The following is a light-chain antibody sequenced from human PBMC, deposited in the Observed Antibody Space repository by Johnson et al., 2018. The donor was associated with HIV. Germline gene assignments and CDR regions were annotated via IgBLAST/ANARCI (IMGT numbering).Light chain of an antibody. CDR1: SSNIGNNY. J-gene: IGLJ1*01. CDR3: AAWDSSLSAHYV. CDR2: DNN. Sequence: QSVLTQPPSVSAAPGQKVTISCSGSSSNIGNNYVSWYQQLPGTAPKLLIYDNNKRPSGIPDRFSGSKSGPSATLAITGLHIGDEADYYCAAWDSSLSAHYVFGAGTKITVL. V-gene: IGLV1-51*01.